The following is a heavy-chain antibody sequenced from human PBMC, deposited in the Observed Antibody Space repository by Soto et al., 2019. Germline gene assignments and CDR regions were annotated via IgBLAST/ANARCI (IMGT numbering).Heavy chain of an antibody. J-gene: IGHJ6*02. V-gene: IGHV1-69*01. CDR2: IIPIFGTA. D-gene: IGHD3-22*01. CDR1: GGTFSSYA. CDR3: ARDRHYYDSSGSYGMDV. Sequence: QMQLVQSGAEVKKPGSSVKVSCKASGGTFSSYAISWVRQAPGQGLEWMGGIIPIFGTANYAQKFQGRVTITADESTSTAYMELSSLRSEDTAVYYCARDRHYYDSSGSYGMDVWGQGTTVTVSS.